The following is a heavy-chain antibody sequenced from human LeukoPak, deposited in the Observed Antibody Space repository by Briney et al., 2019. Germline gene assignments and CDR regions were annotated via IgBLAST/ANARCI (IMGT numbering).Heavy chain of an antibody. Sequence: GGSLRLSCAASGFTFSSYAMHWVRQAPGKGLEWVAVISYDGSNKYYADSVKDRFTISRDNSKNTLYLQMNSLRAEDTAVYYCARARNYVSFEDYWGQGTLVTVSS. CDR2: ISYDGSNK. V-gene: IGHV3-30*01. CDR3: ARARNYVSFEDY. CDR1: GFTFSSYA. J-gene: IGHJ4*02. D-gene: IGHD1-7*01.